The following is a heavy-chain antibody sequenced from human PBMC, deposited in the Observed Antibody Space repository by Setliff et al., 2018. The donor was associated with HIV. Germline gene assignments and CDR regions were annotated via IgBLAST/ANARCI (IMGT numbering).Heavy chain of an antibody. CDR3: AGLGELLDYYYGMDV. V-gene: IGHV4-38-2*01. J-gene: IGHJ6*02. CDR1: GYSISSGYY. D-gene: IGHD3-10*01. Sequence: SETLSLTCAVSGYSISSGYYWGWIRQPPGKGLEWIGSIYHSESTYYNPSLKSRVTISVDTSKNQFSLKLSSVTAADTAVYYCAGLGELLDYYYGMDVWGQGTTVTVSS. CDR2: IYHSEST.